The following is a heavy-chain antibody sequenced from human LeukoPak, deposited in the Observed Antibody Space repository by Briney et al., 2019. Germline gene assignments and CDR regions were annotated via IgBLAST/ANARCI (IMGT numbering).Heavy chain of an antibody. Sequence: ASVKVSCKASGYTFTGYYMHWVRQAPGQGLEWMGWMNPNSGNTGYAQKFQGRVTMTRNTSISTAYMELSSLRSEDTAVYYCATVVSGSSWYIDYWGQGTLVTVSS. J-gene: IGHJ4*02. D-gene: IGHD6-13*01. CDR2: MNPNSGNT. V-gene: IGHV1-8*02. CDR3: ATVVSGSSWYIDY. CDR1: GYTFTGYY.